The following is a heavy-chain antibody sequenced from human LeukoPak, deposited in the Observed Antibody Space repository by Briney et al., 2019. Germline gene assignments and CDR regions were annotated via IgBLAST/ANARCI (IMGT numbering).Heavy chain of an antibody. Sequence: GASVKVSCKASGGTFSSYTISWVRQAPGQGLEWMGRIIPILGIANYAQKFQGRVTITADKSTSTAYMELSSLRSEDTAVYYCARAGGGVDYYYYMDVWGKGTTVTVSS. CDR1: GGTFSSYT. J-gene: IGHJ6*03. V-gene: IGHV1-69*02. CDR2: IIPILGIA. D-gene: IGHD3-16*01. CDR3: ARAGGGVDYYYYMDV.